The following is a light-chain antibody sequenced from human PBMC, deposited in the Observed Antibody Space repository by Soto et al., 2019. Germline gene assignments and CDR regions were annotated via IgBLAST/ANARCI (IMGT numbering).Light chain of an antibody. Sequence: DKVKTQSPATLSMSPGERATLSCRASQSVSSYLAWYQQKPGQAPRLLIYGASTRATGIPARFSGSGSGTEFTLTISSLQSEDFAVYYCQQYNNWPSWTFGQGTKVDIK. V-gene: IGKV3-15*01. CDR3: QQYNNWPSWT. J-gene: IGKJ1*01. CDR2: GAS. CDR1: QSVSSY.